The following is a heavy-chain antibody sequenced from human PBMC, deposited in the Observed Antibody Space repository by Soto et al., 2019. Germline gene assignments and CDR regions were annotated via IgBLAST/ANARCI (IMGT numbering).Heavy chain of an antibody. CDR2: IDPSDSYT. D-gene: IGHD2-2*01. CDR3: ARHEGVPAADGLDV. V-gene: IGHV5-10-1*01. CDR1: GYDFTSYW. Sequence: EVQLVRSGAEVKKPGESLRISCKGSGYDFTSYWITWVRQLPVKGLEWMGRIDPSDSYTTYSPSFQGHITFSADKSISTAYLQWSSLKASDTAVYYCARHEGVPAADGLDVWGQGTTVTVSS. J-gene: IGHJ6*02.